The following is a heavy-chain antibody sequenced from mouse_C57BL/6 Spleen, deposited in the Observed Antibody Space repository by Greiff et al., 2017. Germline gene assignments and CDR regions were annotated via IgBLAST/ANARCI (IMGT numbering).Heavy chain of an antibody. CDR3: ARYYYGSSYAMDY. J-gene: IGHJ4*01. CDR1: GYTFTSYW. D-gene: IGHD1-1*01. V-gene: IGHV1-53*01. Sequence: VQLQQPGTELVKPGASVTLSCKASGYTFTSYWMHWVKQRPGQGLEWIGNINPGNGGTNYNEKFKSKATLTVDKSSSTAYMQLSSLTSEDSAVYDCARYYYGSSYAMDYWGQGTSVTVSS. CDR2: INPGNGGT.